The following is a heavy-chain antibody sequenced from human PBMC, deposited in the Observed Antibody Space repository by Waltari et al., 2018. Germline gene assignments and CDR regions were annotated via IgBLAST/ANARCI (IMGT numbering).Heavy chain of an antibody. Sequence: EVQLLESGGGLVQPGGSLRLSCAASGFTFSSYAMSWVRQAPGKGLEWVSAISGSGGRTYYADSVKGRFTISRDNSKNSLYLQMNSLRAEDTAVYYCARAPPFIAAAGTVGDYWGQGTLVTVSS. CDR2: ISGSGGRT. J-gene: IGHJ4*02. CDR3: ARAPPFIAAAGTVGDY. CDR1: GFTFSSYA. D-gene: IGHD6-13*01. V-gene: IGHV3-23*01.